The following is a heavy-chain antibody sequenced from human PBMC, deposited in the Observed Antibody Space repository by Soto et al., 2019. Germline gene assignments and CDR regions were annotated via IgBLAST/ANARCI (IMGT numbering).Heavy chain of an antibody. CDR3: ARGGTMVRGVIIKGMDV. D-gene: IGHD3-10*01. Sequence: GGSLRLSCAASGFTFSSYGMHWVRQAPGKGLEWVAVIWYDGSNKYYADSVKGRFTISRDNSKNTLYLQMNSLRAEDTAVYYCARGGTMVRGVIIKGMDVWGQGTTVTVSS. J-gene: IGHJ6*02. CDR1: GFTFSSYG. CDR2: IWYDGSNK. V-gene: IGHV3-33*01.